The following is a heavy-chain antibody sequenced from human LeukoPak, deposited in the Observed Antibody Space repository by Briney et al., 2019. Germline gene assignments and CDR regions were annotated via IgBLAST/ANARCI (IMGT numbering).Heavy chain of an antibody. CDR2: ITAYNGNT. CDR3: ASQGYGGNSQGAADF. D-gene: IGHD4-23*01. J-gene: IGHJ4*02. Sequence: ASVTVSCKASGYTFTSYGISWVRQAPGQGLEWMGWITAYNGNTNYAQKLQGRVTMTTDTSTSTAYMELRSLRSDDTAVYYCASQGYGGNSQGAADFWGQGTVVTVSS. CDR1: GYTFTSYG. V-gene: IGHV1-18*01.